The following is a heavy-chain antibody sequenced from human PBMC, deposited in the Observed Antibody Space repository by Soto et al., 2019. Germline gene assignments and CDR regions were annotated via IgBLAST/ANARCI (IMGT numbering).Heavy chain of an antibody. CDR3: AREPGYSSGWYRVYYYYGMDV. D-gene: IGHD6-19*01. Sequence: PGGSLRLSCAASGFTFSDYYMSWIRQAPGKGLEWVSYISSSGSTIYYADSVKGRFTISRDNAKNSLYLQMNSLRAEDTAVYYCAREPGYSSGWYRVYYYYGMDVWGQGTTVTVSS. CDR1: GFTFSDYY. J-gene: IGHJ6*02. V-gene: IGHV3-11*01. CDR2: ISSSGSTI.